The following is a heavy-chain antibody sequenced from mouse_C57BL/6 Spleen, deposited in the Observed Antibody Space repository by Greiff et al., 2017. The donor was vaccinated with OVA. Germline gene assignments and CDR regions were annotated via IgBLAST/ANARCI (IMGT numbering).Heavy chain of an antibody. CDR3: AKEYGSSYGFAY. CDR2: IYPGSGST. D-gene: IGHD1-1*01. J-gene: IGHJ3*01. Sequence: QVQLQQPGAELVKPGASVKMSCKASGYTFTSYWITWVKQRPGQGLEWIGDIYPGSGSTNYNEKFKSKATLTVDTSSSAAYMQLSSLTSEDSAVYYCAKEYGSSYGFAYWGQGTLVTVSA. V-gene: IGHV1-55*01. CDR1: GYTFTSYW.